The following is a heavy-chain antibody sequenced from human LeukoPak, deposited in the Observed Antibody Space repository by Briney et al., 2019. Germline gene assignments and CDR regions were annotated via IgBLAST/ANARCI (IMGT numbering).Heavy chain of an antibody. J-gene: IGHJ4*02. CDR2: IYNTEST. Sequence: SETLSLTCTVSGDSISSNYWSWIRQTPTKGLEWIAYIYNTESTNYGPSLRSRLTISVDTSRNQFSLKLSSVTAADTAVYYCARGPPFDSWGQGTLVTVSS. V-gene: IGHV4-59*01. CDR3: ARGPPFDS. CDR1: GDSISSNY.